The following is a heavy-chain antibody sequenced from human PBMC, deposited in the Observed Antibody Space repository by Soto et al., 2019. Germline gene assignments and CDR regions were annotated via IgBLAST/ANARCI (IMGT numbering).Heavy chain of an antibody. CDR2: IIPIFGTA. CDR3: ARLMASSYTGYYYYGMDV. J-gene: IGHJ6*02. Sequence: SVKVSCKASGGTFSSYAISWVRQAPGQGLEWMGGIIPIFGTANYAQKFQGRVTITADESTSTAYMELSSLRSEDTAVYYCARLMASSYTGYYYYGMDVVGQGTTVTASS. D-gene: IGHD6-6*01. CDR1: GGTFSSYA. V-gene: IGHV1-69*13.